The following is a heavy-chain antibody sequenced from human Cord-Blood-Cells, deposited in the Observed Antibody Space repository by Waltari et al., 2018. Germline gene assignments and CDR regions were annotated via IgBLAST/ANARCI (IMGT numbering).Heavy chain of an antibody. J-gene: IGHJ4*02. Sequence: EVQLVESGGGLIQTGGSLSLSCAASGFTVSSNYMSWVRQAPGKGLEWVSVIYSGGSTYYADSVKGRFTISRDNSKNTLYLQMNSLRAEDTAVYYCATPRADYWGQGTLVTVSS. CDR3: ATPRADY. V-gene: IGHV3-53*01. CDR2: IYSGGST. CDR1: GFTVSSNY.